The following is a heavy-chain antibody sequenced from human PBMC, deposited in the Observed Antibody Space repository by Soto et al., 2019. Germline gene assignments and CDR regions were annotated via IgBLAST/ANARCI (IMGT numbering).Heavy chain of an antibody. J-gene: IGHJ4*02. V-gene: IGHV5-51*01. Sequence: GESLKISCKGSGYSFNRYYIAWVRQMPGKGLEWMGIVHPGDSDTRYSPSFQGQVTMSADRSISTAYLQWSSLKASDTAIYYCARLSRATVATAAAFDSWGQGTLVTVSS. CDR2: VHPGDSDT. CDR3: ARLSRATVATAAAFDS. CDR1: GYSFNRYY. D-gene: IGHD4-17*01.